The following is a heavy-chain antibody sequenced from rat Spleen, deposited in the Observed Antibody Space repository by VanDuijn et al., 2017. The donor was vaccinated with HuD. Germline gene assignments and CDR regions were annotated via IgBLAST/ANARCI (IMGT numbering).Heavy chain of an antibody. D-gene: IGHD1-1*01. Sequence: QVQLKESGPGLVQPSQTLSLTCTVSGFSLTSYGVSWVRQPPGKGLEWIGEIWSGGSTHYNPALKSRLSISRDTSKSQVYLKMNSLQTEDTAMYFCARHYSGGGPDYWGQGVMVTVSS. V-gene: IGHV2-16*01. CDR2: IWSGGST. CDR3: ARHYSGGGPDY. CDR1: GFSLTSYG. J-gene: IGHJ2*01.